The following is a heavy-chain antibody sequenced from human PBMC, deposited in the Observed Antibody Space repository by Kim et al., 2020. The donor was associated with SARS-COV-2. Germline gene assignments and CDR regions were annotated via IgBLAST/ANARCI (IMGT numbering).Heavy chain of an antibody. V-gene: IGHV1-24*01. D-gene: IGHD3-10*01. CDR3: ATADMVRGVIFLGRVRPDAFDI. CDR2: FDPEDGET. J-gene: IGHJ3*02. Sequence: ASVKVSCKVSGYTLTELSMHWVRQAPGKGLEWMGGFDPEDGETIYAQKFQGRVTMTEDTSTDTAYMELSSLRSEDTAVYYCATADMVRGVIFLGRVRPDAFDIWGQGTMVTVSS. CDR1: GYTLTELS.